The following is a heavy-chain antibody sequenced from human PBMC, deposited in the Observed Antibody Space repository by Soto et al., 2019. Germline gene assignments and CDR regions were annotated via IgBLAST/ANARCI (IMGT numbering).Heavy chain of an antibody. CDR2: IYYTGIT. D-gene: IGHD2-21*01. Sequence: SETLSLTCTVSGGSVSGVDYFWSWIRQSPGKGLEWIGYIYYTGITHLNPSLKSRLTMAVDTSKNEFSLKLTSVSAADTAAYFCAREERKGIISWFDPWGQGTPVTVSS. V-gene: IGHV4-30-4*01. CDR3: AREERKGIISWFDP. CDR1: GGSVSGVDYF. J-gene: IGHJ5*02.